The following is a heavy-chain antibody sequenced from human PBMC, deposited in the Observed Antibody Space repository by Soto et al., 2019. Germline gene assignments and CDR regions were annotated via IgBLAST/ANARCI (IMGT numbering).Heavy chain of an antibody. CDR1: GGSISSGGYY. D-gene: IGHD3-10*01. CDR3: AREQRYYGSGYYGTDV. Sequence: QVQLQESGPGLVKPSQTLSLTCTVSGGSISSGGYYWSWIRQHPGKGLEWIGYIYYSGSTYYNPSLKSRVTISVDTSKNQFSLKLSSVTAADTAVYYCAREQRYYGSGYYGTDVWGQGTTVTVSS. V-gene: IGHV4-31*03. J-gene: IGHJ6*02. CDR2: IYYSGST.